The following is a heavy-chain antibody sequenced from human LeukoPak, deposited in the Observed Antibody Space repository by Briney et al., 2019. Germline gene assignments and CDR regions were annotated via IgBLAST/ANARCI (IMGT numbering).Heavy chain of an antibody. D-gene: IGHD4-17*01. CDR1: GFTFSSYA. CDR3: AKDPTVTTFNWFDP. CDR2: ISGSGGST. J-gene: IGHJ5*02. V-gene: IGHV3-23*01. Sequence: GGSLRLSCAASGFTFSSYAMSWVRQAPGKGLEWDSAISGSGGSTYYADSVKGRFTISRDNSKNTLYLQMNSLRAEDTAVYYCAKDPTVTTFNWFDPWGQGTLVTVSS.